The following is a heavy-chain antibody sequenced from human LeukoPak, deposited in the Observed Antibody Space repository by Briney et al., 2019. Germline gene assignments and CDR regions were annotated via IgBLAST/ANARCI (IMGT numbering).Heavy chain of an antibody. J-gene: IGHJ4*02. CDR1: GGSLSNTNW. D-gene: IGHD2-8*01. Sequence: SETLSLTCGVSGGSLSNTNWGSWGRPPPGQGLEGIGEISLTGLTHYNPSLESRVTVSLDKSKNQLSLNLTSVTAADTAVYYCSRENGAFSPFGYWGQGTLVTVLS. CDR3: SRENGAFSPFGY. CDR2: ISLTGLT. V-gene: IGHV4-4*02.